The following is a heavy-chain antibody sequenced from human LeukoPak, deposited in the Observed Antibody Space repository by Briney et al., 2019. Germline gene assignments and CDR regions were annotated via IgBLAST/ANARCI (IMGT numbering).Heavy chain of an antibody. D-gene: IGHD6-13*01. CDR3: AREDPGIAAAGFDY. CDR1: GFTFSSYS. V-gene: IGHV3-21*01. CDR2: ISSSSSYI. Sequence: PGGSLRLSCAASGFTFSSYSMNWVRQAPGKGLEWVSSISSSSSYIYYADSVKGRFTISRDNAKNSLYLQMNSLRAEDTAVYYCAREDPGIAAAGFDYWGQVTLVTVSS. J-gene: IGHJ4*02.